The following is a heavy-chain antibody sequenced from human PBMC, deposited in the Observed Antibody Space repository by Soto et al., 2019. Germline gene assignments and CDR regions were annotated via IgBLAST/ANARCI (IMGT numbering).Heavy chain of an antibody. Sequence: SETLSLTCAVSGGSISSSNWWSWVRQPPGKGLEWIGEIYHSGSTNYNPSLKSRVTISVDKSKNQFSLKLSSVTAADTAVYYCASAESRDGYSLDYWGQGTLVTVSS. V-gene: IGHV4-4*02. CDR3: ASAESRDGYSLDY. D-gene: IGHD5-18*01. J-gene: IGHJ4*02. CDR1: GGSISSSNW. CDR2: IYHSGST.